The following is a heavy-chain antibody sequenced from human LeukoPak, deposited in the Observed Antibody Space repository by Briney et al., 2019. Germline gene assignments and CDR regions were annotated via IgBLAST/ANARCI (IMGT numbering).Heavy chain of an antibody. CDR3: AKARYYDSSGPFDY. D-gene: IGHD3-22*01. J-gene: IGHJ4*02. V-gene: IGHV3-23*01. CDR1: GFTFSTYA. Sequence: GGSLRLSCAASGFTFSTYAMSWVRQAPGKGLEWVSSISGSATNTYYADSVEGRFTISRDRSKNTLDLQMNSLRAEDTAVYYCAKARYYDSSGPFDYWGQGTLVTVSS. CDR2: ISGSATNT.